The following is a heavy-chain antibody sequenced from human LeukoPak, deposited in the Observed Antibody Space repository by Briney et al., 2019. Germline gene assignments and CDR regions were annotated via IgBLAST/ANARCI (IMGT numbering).Heavy chain of an antibody. J-gene: IGHJ5*02. CDR1: GYTFTSYG. CDR2: ISAYNGNT. Sequence: ASVKVSCKASGYTFTSYGISWVRQAPGQGLEWMGWISAYNGNTNYAQKLQGRVSMTTDTSTSTAYMDLRSLRSDDTAVYYCARDRRLAAGYRFDPWGQGTLVTVSS. CDR3: ARDRRLAAGYRFDP. V-gene: IGHV1-18*01. D-gene: IGHD3-9*01.